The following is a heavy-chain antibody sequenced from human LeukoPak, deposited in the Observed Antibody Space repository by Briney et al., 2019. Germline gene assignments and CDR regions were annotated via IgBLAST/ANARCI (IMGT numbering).Heavy chain of an antibody. V-gene: IGHV4-61*02. CDR2: IYADGSS. CDR1: GGSVSSDNSY. D-gene: IGHD3-22*01. Sequence: SETLSLTCTVSGGSVSSDNSYWNWIRQPAGKGLEWIGRIYADGSSTYNPSLKSRVTISVDSSKNQFSLRLSSMTAADTAVYYCARGYYYHRWVQGTLVTVSS. J-gene: IGHJ4*02. CDR3: ARGYYYHR.